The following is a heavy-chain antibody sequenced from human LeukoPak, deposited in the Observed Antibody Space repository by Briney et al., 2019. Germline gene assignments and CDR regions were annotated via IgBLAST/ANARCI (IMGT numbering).Heavy chain of an antibody. CDR2: IIPVFGAA. CDR1: GGAPRREG. V-gene: IGHV1-69*05. Sequence: SPKVSRKASGGAPRREGVSRVPEAPGPGGGWGGGIIPVFGAANYAQKFQGRVTITTDESTSTAYMELSSLRSEDTALYYCARRWPHSSGYYLFDYWGQGTLVTVSS. J-gene: IGHJ4*02. CDR3: ARRWPHSSGYYLFDY. D-gene: IGHD3-22*01.